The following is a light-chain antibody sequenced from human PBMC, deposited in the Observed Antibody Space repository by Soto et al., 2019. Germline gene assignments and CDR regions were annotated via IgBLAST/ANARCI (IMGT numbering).Light chain of an antibody. J-gene: IGKJ1*01. V-gene: IGKV3-20*01. Sequence: EIVLTQSPGTLSLSPGERATLSCRASQSVSSSYLAWYQQKPGQTPRLLIYGASSRATGIPDRFSGGGSGTDFTLPISRLEHEDFAVYYCQQYGSSPRTFGQGTKLEIK. CDR3: QQYGSSPRT. CDR1: QSVSSSY. CDR2: GAS.